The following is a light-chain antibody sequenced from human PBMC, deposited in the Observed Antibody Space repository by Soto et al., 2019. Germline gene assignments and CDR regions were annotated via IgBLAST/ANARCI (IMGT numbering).Light chain of an antibody. CDR2: GAS. V-gene: IGKV3-15*01. Sequence: EIVMTQSPATLSVSPGERATLSGSASHSVSSSYLAWYQQKPGQTPRLLIYGASTRATGIPARFSGSGSGTEFTLTISSLQSEDFAIYYCQQYNNWLMLSFGGGTKVDIK. J-gene: IGKJ4*01. CDR1: HSVSSSY. CDR3: QQYNNWLMLS.